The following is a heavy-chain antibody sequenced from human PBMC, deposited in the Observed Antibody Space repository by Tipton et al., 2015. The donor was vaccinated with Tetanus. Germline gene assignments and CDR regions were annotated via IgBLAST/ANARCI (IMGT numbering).Heavy chain of an antibody. V-gene: IGHV4-34*01. D-gene: IGHD3-22*01. CDR2: INHRGST. CDR1: GGSFSGYY. CDR3: ARGMGNYYDSSGYFDY. Sequence: TLSLTCAVYGGSFSGYYWSWIRQPPGKGLEWIGEINHRGSTNYNPSLKSRVTISVDTSKNQFSRKLSSVTAADTAVYYCARGMGNYYDSSGYFDYWGQGTLVTVSS. J-gene: IGHJ4*02.